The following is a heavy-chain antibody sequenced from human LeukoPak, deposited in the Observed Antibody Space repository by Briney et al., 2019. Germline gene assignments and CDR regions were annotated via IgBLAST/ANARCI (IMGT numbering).Heavy chain of an antibody. CDR3: ARVWDASGWSNWFDP. D-gene: IGHD6-19*01. CDR1: GYKFTAYY. J-gene: IGHJ5*02. V-gene: IGHV1-2*02. CDR2: VNPDSGGT. Sequence: ASVRVSCKSSGYKFTAYYIHWIRQAPGQGLEWMGWVNPDSGGTNCTQKYEGRLTLTRDTSVTTVYMELSSLTSDDTAVYYCARVWDASGWSNWFDPWGQGTLVTVSS.